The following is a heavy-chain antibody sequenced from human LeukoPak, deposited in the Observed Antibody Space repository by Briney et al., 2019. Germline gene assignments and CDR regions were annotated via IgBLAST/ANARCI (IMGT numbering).Heavy chain of an antibody. D-gene: IGHD5-24*01. CDR2: IYYSGST. J-gene: IGHJ4*02. CDR1: GGSMSSYY. Sequence: SETLSLTCTVSGGSMSSYYWSWIRQPPGKGPEWIGYIYYSGSTKYNPSLKSRVTISVDTSKNQFSLKLSSVTTADTAVYYCARGARAGYNLEPFDYWGQGTLVTVSS. V-gene: IGHV4-59*08. CDR3: ARGARAGYNLEPFDY.